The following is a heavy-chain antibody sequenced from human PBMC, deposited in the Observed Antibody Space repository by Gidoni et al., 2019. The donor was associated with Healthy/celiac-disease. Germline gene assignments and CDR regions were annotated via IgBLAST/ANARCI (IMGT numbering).Heavy chain of an antibody. CDR2: ISYDGSNK. Sequence: QEQLVESGGGVVQPGRSLRLSCAASGFTFSSYGMHWVRQAPGKGLEWVAVISYDGSNKYYADSVKGRFTISRDNSKNTLYLQMNSRRAEDTAVYYCARDTAYQLPDYWGQGTLVTVSS. CDR1: GFTFSSYG. CDR3: ARDTAYQLPDY. V-gene: IGHV3-30*03. J-gene: IGHJ4*02. D-gene: IGHD2-2*01.